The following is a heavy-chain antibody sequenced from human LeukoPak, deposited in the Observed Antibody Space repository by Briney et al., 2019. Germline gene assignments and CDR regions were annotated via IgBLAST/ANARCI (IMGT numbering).Heavy chain of an antibody. CDR3: AKKTVVGATTGYFDY. CDR2: IKQDGSMK. V-gene: IGHV3-7*03. CDR1: GSTFSRHW. D-gene: IGHD1-26*01. J-gene: IGHJ4*02. Sequence: GGSLRLSCEASGSTFSRHWMSWVRQAPGRGLEWVANIKQDGSMKQYADSVRGRFIISRDNSKNTLYLQMNSLRAEDTAVYYCAKKTVVGATTGYFDYWGQGTLVTVSS.